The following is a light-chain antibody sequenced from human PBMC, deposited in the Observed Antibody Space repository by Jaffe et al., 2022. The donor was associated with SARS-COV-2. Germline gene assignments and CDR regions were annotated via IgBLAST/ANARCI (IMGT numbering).Light chain of an antibody. CDR3: QQCDNLPLT. CDR2: DAS. J-gene: IGKJ4*01. V-gene: IGKV1-33*01. Sequence: DIQMTQSPSSLSASIGDRVTITCQASQDIADYLNWYQQKPGKAPKLLIYDASNLETGVPSRFSGSGSGTDFIFTIAGLQPEDIATYYCQQCDNLPLTFGGGTKVEIK. CDR1: QDIADY.